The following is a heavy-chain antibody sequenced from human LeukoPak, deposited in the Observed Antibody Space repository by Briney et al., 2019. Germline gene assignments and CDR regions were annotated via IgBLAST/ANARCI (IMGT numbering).Heavy chain of an antibody. CDR1: GGSISSSSYY. Sequence: PSETLSLTCTVSGGSISSSSYYWGWIRQPPGKGLEWIGSIYYSGSTYYNPSLKSRVTISVDTSKNQFSLKLSSVTAADTATYYCARARVLRWLPHYFDYWGQGALVTASS. J-gene: IGHJ4*02. D-gene: IGHD5-18*01. CDR2: IYYSGST. V-gene: IGHV4-39*01. CDR3: ARARVLRWLPHYFDY.